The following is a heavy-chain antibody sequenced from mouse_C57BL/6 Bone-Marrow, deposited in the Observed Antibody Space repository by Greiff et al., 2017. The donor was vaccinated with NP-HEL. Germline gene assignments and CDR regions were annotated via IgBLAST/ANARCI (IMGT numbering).Heavy chain of an antibody. Sequence: VQLQQPGAELVKPGASVKLSCKASGYTSTSYWMHWVKQRPGQGLEWIGMIHPNSGSTNYNEKFKSKATLTVDKSSSTAYMQLSSLTSEDSAVYYCATYYYGSYYAMDYWGQGTSVTVSS. CDR3: ATYYYGSYYAMDY. V-gene: IGHV1-64*01. J-gene: IGHJ4*01. CDR2: IHPNSGST. D-gene: IGHD1-1*01. CDR1: GYTSTSYW.